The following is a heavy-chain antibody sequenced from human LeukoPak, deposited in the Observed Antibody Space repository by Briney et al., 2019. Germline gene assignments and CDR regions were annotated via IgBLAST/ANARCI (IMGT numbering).Heavy chain of an antibody. J-gene: IGHJ4*02. CDR3: ATGHSSTWYYFDY. V-gene: IGHV4-59*01. D-gene: IGHD6-13*01. CDR2: IYHSGST. CDR1: GDSISSYY. Sequence: SETLSLTCTVSGDSISSYYWSWIRQPPGKRLEWIGYIYHSGSTNYNPSLKSRVTISADTSKDQFSLKLASVTAADTAVYYCATGHSSTWYYFDYWGQGTLVTVSS.